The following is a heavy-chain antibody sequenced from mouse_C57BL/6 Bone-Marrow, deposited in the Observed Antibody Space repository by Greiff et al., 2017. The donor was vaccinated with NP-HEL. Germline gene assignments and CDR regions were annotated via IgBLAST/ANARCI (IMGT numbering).Heavy chain of an antibody. CDR2: ISYSGST. V-gene: IGHV3-8*01. Sequence: EVMLVESGPGLANPSQTLSLTCSVTGYSITSDYWNWIRKFPGNKLEYMGYISYSGSTYYNPSLKSRISITRDTSKNQYYLQLNSVTTEDTATYYCARSPLWLRRNYYAMDYWGQGTSVTGSS. D-gene: IGHD2-2*01. CDR3: ARSPLWLRRNYYAMDY. CDR1: GYSITSDY. J-gene: IGHJ4*01.